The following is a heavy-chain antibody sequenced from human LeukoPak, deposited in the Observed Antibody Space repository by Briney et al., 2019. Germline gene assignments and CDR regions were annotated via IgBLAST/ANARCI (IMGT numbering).Heavy chain of an antibody. CDR2: ISPTGSST. Sequence: ASGRVSCKASGYTFTNYYMHWVRQAPGQGLEWLGLISPTGSSTNYAQKFRGRVTMTRDTSTTTVYMELSSLRSEDTAVYYCAREESGGYFDYWGQGTLVTVSA. CDR1: GYTFTNYY. D-gene: IGHD2-8*02. CDR3: AREESGGYFDY. V-gene: IGHV1-46*01. J-gene: IGHJ4*02.